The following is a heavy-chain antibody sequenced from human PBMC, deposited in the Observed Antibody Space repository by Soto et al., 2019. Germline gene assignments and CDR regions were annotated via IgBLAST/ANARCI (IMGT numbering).Heavy chain of an antibody. D-gene: IGHD4-17*01. CDR3: ARGMTTVTTFHY. V-gene: IGHV4-30-2*01. CDR1: GGSISSGGYS. J-gene: IGHJ4*02. CDR2: IYHSGST. Sequence: QLQLQESGSGLVKPSQTLSLTCAVSGGSISSGGYSCNWIRQPPGKGLEWIGYIYHSGSTYYNPSLTSGVTIALGRSKNPFSLKLSSVTAADTAVYYCARGMTTVTTFHYWGQGTLVTVSS.